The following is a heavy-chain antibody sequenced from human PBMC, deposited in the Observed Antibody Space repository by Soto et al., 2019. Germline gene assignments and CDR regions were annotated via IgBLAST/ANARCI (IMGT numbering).Heavy chain of an antibody. CDR2: ISRSGTYI. V-gene: IGHV3-21*06. CDR3: GGDLYPTIMTVVYLDY. Sequence: GGSLGLSCAASGFSFSGYAMNWVRQAPGKGLEWVSSISRSGTYIYYADSVKGRFTISRDNAKNSVYLQMDSLRADDTAVYYCGGDLYPTIMTVVYLDYLGQGTLVTGSS. D-gene: IGHD4-4*01. CDR1: GFSFSGYA. J-gene: IGHJ4*02.